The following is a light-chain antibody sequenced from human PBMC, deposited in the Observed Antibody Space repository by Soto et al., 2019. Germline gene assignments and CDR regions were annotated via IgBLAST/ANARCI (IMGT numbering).Light chain of an antibody. Sequence: EIVLTQSPGTLSLSPGERATLSSRASQNVTSSYLAWYQQKPGQAPRLLIYGASGRATGIPDRFSGSGSGTDFTLTISRLEPEDFAVYYCQQYPGYTFGQGTKLEIK. J-gene: IGKJ2*01. V-gene: IGKV3-20*01. CDR2: GAS. CDR3: QQYPGYT. CDR1: QNVTSSY.